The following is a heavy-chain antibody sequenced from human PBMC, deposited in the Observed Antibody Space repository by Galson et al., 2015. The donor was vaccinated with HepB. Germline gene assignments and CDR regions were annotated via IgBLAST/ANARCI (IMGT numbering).Heavy chain of an antibody. Sequence: SLRLSCAASGFTFSNAWMNWVRQAPGKGLEWVGRIKSKTDGGTTDYAAPVKGRFTISRDDSKNTLYLQMNSLKTEDTAVYYCTTDVIVVPAASVIGRDYWGQGTLVTVSS. D-gene: IGHD2-2*01. CDR3: TTDVIVVPAASVIGRDY. J-gene: IGHJ4*02. CDR2: IKSKTDGGTT. CDR1: GFTFSNAW. V-gene: IGHV3-15*07.